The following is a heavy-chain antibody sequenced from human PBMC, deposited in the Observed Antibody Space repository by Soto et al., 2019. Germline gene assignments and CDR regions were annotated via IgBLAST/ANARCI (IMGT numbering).Heavy chain of an antibody. V-gene: IGHV3-7*01. Sequence: GSLRLSCAASGFTFSSYWMSWVRQAPGKGLEWVANIKQDGSDKYYVDSVKGRFTISRDNAKNSLYLQMNSLRAEDTAVYYCARVFRYYYGSGSYPWFDPWGQGTLVTVSS. CDR2: IKQDGSDK. CDR1: GFTFSSYW. D-gene: IGHD3-10*01. CDR3: ARVFRYYYGSGSYPWFDP. J-gene: IGHJ5*02.